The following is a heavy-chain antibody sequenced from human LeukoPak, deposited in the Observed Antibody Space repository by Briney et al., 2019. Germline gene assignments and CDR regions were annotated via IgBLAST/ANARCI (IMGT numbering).Heavy chain of an antibody. CDR1: GFSFTSYA. V-gene: IGHV3-23*01. D-gene: IGHD3-10*01. Sequence: GGSLRLSCVGSGFSFTSYAVSWVRQAPGKGLEWVSGMTGGGTTYYADSVKGRFVISRDNSKNTVYLQMNSLRAGDTALYFCAKDKIVGDGRWDFDYWGQGTLVTVSS. CDR3: AKDKIVGDGRWDFDY. CDR2: MTGGGTT. J-gene: IGHJ4*02.